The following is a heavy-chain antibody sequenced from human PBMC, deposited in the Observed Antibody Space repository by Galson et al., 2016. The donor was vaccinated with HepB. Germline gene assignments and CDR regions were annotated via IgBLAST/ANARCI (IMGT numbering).Heavy chain of an antibody. V-gene: IGHV3-23*01. D-gene: IGHD3-10*01. CDR2: ISRDGGRT. Sequence: SLRLSCAASALGFSSYAMAWVRQAPGKGLEWVSGISRDGGRTYYADSVKGRFTISRDNSKNTLYLQMNSLRAEDTAVYYCAKGLGFYGSGSLFDYWGRGTVVTVSS. CDR1: ALGFSSYA. CDR3: AKGLGFYGSGSLFDY. J-gene: IGHJ4*03.